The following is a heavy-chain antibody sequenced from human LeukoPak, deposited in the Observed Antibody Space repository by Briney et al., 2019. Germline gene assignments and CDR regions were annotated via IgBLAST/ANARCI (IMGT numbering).Heavy chain of an antibody. CDR2: TYYRSKWYN. CDR1: GDSVSSNSAA. Sequence: SQTLSLTCAISGDSVSSNSAAWNWIRQSPSRGLEWLGRTYYRSKWYNDYAVSVKSRITINPDTSKNQFSLKLSSVTAADTAVYYCARGPKTGYCSSTSCFWGGNWFDPWGQGTLVTVSS. J-gene: IGHJ5*02. CDR3: ARGPKTGYCSSTSCFWGGNWFDP. D-gene: IGHD2-2*01. V-gene: IGHV6-1*01.